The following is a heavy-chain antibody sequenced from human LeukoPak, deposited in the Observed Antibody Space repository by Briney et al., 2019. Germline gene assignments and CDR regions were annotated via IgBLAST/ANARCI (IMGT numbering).Heavy chain of an antibody. CDR1: GYTFTSYY. V-gene: IGHV1-46*01. Sequence: APVKVSCKASGYTFTSYYMHWVRQAPGQGLEWMGIINPSGGSTSYAQKFQGRVTMTRDTSTSTVYMELSSLRSEDTAVYYCARYIAYCGGDCYPGAFDIWGQGTMVTVSS. CDR2: INPSGGST. CDR3: ARYIAYCGGDCYPGAFDI. D-gene: IGHD2-21*02. J-gene: IGHJ3*02.